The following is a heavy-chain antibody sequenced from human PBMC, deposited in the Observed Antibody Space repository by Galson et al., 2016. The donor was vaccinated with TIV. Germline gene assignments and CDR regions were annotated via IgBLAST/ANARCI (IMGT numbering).Heavy chain of an antibody. CDR3: ARHLRSSNFDY. CDR1: GFSFSNDW. V-gene: IGHV3-7*01. J-gene: IGHJ4*02. Sequence: SLRLSCAASGFSFSNDWMSWVRQAPGKGLEWVANIKQDGGEKYYVDSVKGRFTISRDNAKNSLYLQMNSLRAEDTAVYYCARHLRSSNFDYWGQGTLVTVSS. CDR2: IKQDGGEK.